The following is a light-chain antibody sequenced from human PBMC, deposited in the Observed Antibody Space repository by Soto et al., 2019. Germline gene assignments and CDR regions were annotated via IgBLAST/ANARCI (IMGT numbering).Light chain of an antibody. CDR3: QEYGSSRT. Sequence: EIVLTQSPDTLSLSPGERATLSCRTSQSVSSSYLAWYQQRVGQAPRLLIYGASSRATGIPDRFSGSGSGTDFSLTISRLEPEDFAVYYCQEYGSSRTFGQGTKVEIK. V-gene: IGKV3-20*01. J-gene: IGKJ1*01. CDR1: QSVSSSY. CDR2: GAS.